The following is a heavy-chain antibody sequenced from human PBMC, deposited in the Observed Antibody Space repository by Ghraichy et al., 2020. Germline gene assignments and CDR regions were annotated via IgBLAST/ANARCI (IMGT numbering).Heavy chain of an antibody. CDR3: PKGRTVTPEYFQH. CDR1: GFTFSSYA. Sequence: GGSLRLSCAASGFTFSSYAMSWVRQAPGKGLEWVSAISGSGGSTYYADSVKGRFTISRDNSKNTLYLQMNSLRAEDTAVYYCPKGRTVTPEYFQHWGQGTLVTVSS. V-gene: IGHV3-23*01. D-gene: IGHD4-17*01. CDR2: ISGSGGST. J-gene: IGHJ1*01.